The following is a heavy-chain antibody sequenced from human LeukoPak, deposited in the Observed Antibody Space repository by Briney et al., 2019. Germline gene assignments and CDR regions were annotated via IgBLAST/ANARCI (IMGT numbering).Heavy chain of an antibody. CDR3: ARDLSVSGRYFDWNDAFDI. CDR2: IIPIFGTA. D-gene: IGHD3-9*01. V-gene: IGHV1-69*13. Sequence: SVKVSCKASGGTFSSYAISWVRQAPGQGLEWMGGIIPIFGTANYAQKFQGRVTITADESTSTAYMELSSLRSEDMAVYYCARDLSVSGRYFDWNDAFDIWGQGTMVTVSS. J-gene: IGHJ3*02. CDR1: GGTFSSYA.